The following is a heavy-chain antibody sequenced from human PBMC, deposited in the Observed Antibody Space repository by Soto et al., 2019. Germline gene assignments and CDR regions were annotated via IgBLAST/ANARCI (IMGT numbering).Heavy chain of an antibody. CDR3: ARDDGLCDGGRCSVVPLYV. Sequence: PGGSLRLSCAASGFTVSSKYMSWVRQAPGKGLEWVSLIQSGGPTYYADSVKGRFTISRDTSENTLHLQMDSLRAEDTAVYYCARDDGLCDGGRCSVVPLYVWGKGTTVTVSS. D-gene: IGHD2-15*01. J-gene: IGHJ6*04. V-gene: IGHV3-66*01. CDR1: GFTVSSKY. CDR2: IQSGGPT.